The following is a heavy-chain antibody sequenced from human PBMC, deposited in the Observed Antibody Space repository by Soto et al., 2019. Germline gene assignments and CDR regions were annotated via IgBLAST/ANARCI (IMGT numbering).Heavy chain of an antibody. V-gene: IGHV3-9*01. CDR1: GFIFDDSA. D-gene: IGHD3-22*01. CDR3: AKGRSSMIVVVMYY. CDR2: ITWNSGHT. J-gene: IGHJ4*02. Sequence: PGGSLRLCFAASGFIFDDSAMNWVRQDPGKGLEWVSGITWNSGHTRYADSVKGRFTISTDNAKKPLYLELNSLTPADTALYYGAKGRSSMIVVVMYYWGQGT.